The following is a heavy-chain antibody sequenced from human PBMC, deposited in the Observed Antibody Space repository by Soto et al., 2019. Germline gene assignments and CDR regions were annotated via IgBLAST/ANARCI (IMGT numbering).Heavy chain of an antibody. V-gene: IGHV3-72*01. CDR2: TRNKANGYTT. D-gene: IGHD2-21*02. J-gene: IGHJ3*02. CDR3: ARGYCGGDCYYDAFDI. Sequence: GGSLRLSCAASGFTFSDHYMDWVRQAPGKGLEWVGRTRNKANGYTTEYAASVKGRFTISRDDSKNSLYLQMNSLKTEDTAVYYCARGYCGGDCYYDAFDIWGQGTMVTVSS. CDR1: GFTFSDHY.